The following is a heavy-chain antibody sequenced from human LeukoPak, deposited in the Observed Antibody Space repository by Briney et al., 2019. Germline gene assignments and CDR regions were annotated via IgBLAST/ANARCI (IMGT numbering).Heavy chain of an antibody. J-gene: IGHJ4*02. V-gene: IGHV4-39*01. Sequence: PSETLSLTCTVSGGPISSSSYYWGWIRQPPGKGLEWIGSIYYSGTTYYNPSLKSRVTISVDTSKNQFSLKLSSVTAADTAVYYCARAGLGTNFCSNFDYWGQGTLVTVSS. CDR1: GGPISSSSYY. CDR2: IYYSGTT. CDR3: ARAGLGTNFCSNFDY. D-gene: IGHD1-1*01.